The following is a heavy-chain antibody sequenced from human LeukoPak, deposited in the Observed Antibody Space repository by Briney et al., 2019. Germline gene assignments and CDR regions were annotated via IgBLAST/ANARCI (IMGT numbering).Heavy chain of an antibody. CDR1: CGSISSSSYY. Sequence: SETLSLTCTVSCGSISSSSYYWGWIRQPPGKGLEWIGSIYYSGSTYYNPSLKSRVTISVDKSKNQSSLKLRYVTAADTAVYYCARGRQDVNMILVVMAGVSYYLDVWSKGTTVTVS. CDR2: IYYSGST. D-gene: IGHD3-22*01. V-gene: IGHV4-39*07. CDR3: ARGRQDVNMILVVMAGVSYYLDV. J-gene: IGHJ6*03.